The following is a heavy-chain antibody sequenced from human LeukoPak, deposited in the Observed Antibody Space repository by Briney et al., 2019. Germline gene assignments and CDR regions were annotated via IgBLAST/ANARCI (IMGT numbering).Heavy chain of an antibody. CDR2: IYYSGST. CDR1: GGSISSYF. CDR3: ARLRGATVAHNWFDP. J-gene: IGHJ5*02. V-gene: IGHV4-59*01. D-gene: IGHD6-19*01. Sequence: PETLSHTCTDPGGSISSYFWSWVRQTPGKVLEWIGHIYYSGSTNYNPPLKSRVTISVDTSKNQFSLKLSSVTAADTAVYYCARLRGATVAHNWFDPWGQGTLVTVSS.